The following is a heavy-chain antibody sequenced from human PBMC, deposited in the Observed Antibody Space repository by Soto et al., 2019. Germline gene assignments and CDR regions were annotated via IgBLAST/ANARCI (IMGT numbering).Heavy chain of an antibody. D-gene: IGHD2-8*01. Sequence: EVHLVESGGGLVQPGESLRLTCAASGFSFDHYWMTWVRQAPGQGLEWVANIKEDGSEKNYVDSVKGRFTISRDNAKNELHLEMNSLRDEDPATYYCVRCVSETDYWGQGTLVTVSS. CDR1: GFSFDHYW. CDR2: IKEDGSEK. J-gene: IGHJ4*02. V-gene: IGHV3-7*03. CDR3: VRCVSETDY.